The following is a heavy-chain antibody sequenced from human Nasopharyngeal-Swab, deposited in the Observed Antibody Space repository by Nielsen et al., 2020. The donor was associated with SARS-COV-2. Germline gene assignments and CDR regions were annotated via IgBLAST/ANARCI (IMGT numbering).Heavy chain of an antibody. D-gene: IGHD1-26*01. CDR2: ISYDGINK. Sequence: GESLKISCAASGFIFSNYGMHWVRQAPGKGLEWVAVISYDGINKYDADSVKGRFTISRDNSKDTLYLQMNSLRPEDTAVYYCARVRGGSYQAAFDIWGQGTMVTVSS. CDR3: ARVRGGSYQAAFDI. CDR1: GFIFSNYG. V-gene: IGHV3-30*03. J-gene: IGHJ3*02.